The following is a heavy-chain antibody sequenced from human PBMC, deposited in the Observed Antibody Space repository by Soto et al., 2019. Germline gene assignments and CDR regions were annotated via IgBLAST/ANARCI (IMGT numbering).Heavy chain of an antibody. CDR1: GYTFTSYG. Sequence: QVQLVQSGAEVKKPGASVKVSCKASGYTFTSYGISWVRQAPGQGLEWMGWISAYNGNTNYAQKIQGRGTMTTDTCTSPAYMERGSLGPDDTAVYYCAKVGAARRGGYLQHWGQGTPVTVSS. J-gene: IGHJ1*01. CDR2: ISAYNGNT. CDR3: AKVGAARRGGYLQH. D-gene: IGHD2-15*01. V-gene: IGHV1-18*01.